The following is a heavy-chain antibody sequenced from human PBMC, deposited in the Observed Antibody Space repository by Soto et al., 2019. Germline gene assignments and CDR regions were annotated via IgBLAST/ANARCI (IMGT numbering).Heavy chain of an antibody. D-gene: IGHD2-21*02. V-gene: IGHV3-30-3*01. CDR1: GFTFRAYD. Sequence: TXGSLRLSCAAAGFTFRAYDFHWVRQAPGKGLEWLSVISYDGRETHYADSVEGRFIISRDSSKKTAYLQMNSLRGDDTAVYFCATDPVAVTGSFIDYWGQGTLVTVSS. CDR2: ISYDGRET. J-gene: IGHJ4*02. CDR3: ATDPVAVTGSFIDY.